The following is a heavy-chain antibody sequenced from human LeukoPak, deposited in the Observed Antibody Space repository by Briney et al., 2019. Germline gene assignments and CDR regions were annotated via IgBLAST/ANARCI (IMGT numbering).Heavy chain of an antibody. CDR1: GGSISSGGYY. CDR2: IYYSGST. J-gene: IGHJ4*02. D-gene: IGHD4-23*01. Sequence: SQTLSLTCTVSGGSISSGGYYWSWIRQHPGKGLEGIGYIYYSGSTYYSQSLKSRVTISVDTSKNQFSLKLSSVTAADTAVYYCARTLRWSSDFDYWGQGTLVTVSS. V-gene: IGHV4-31*03. CDR3: ARTLRWSSDFDY.